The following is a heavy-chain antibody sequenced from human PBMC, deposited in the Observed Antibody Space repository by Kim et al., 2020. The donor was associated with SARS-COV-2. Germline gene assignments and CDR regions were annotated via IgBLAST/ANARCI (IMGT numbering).Heavy chain of an antibody. CDR2: IVVGSGNT. Sequence: SVKVSCKASGFTFTSSAVQWVRQARGQRLEWIGWIVVGSGNTNYAQKFQERVTITRDMSTSTAYMELSSLRSEDTAVYYCAAEPPYFYDSSGYYPNYWYFDLWGHGTLVTVSS. J-gene: IGHJ2*01. D-gene: IGHD3-22*01. CDR3: AAEPPYFYDSSGYYPNYWYFDL. CDR1: GFTFTSSA. V-gene: IGHV1-58*01.